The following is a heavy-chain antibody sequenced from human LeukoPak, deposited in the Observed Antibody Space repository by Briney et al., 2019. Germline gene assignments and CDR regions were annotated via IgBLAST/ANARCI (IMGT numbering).Heavy chain of an antibody. V-gene: IGHV3-30-3*01. CDR2: MSNDGSIK. D-gene: IGHD3-3*01. J-gene: IGHJ3*01. CDR3: AREFTIFGVVIQRYDAFDV. CDR1: GFTFSEYT. Sequence: TGGSLRLSCAASGFTFSEYTIHWVRQAPGKGLEWVAVMSNDGSIKKYANSVKGRFTISRDNSKSTLYLQMDSLRAEDTAVYYCAREFTIFGVVIQRYDAFDVWGQGTMVTVSS.